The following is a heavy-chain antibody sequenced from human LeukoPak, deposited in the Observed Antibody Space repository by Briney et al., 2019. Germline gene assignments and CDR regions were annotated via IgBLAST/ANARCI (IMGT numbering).Heavy chain of an antibody. J-gene: IGHJ6*02. V-gene: IGHV1-2*02. CDR1: GYTFTGYY. CDR3: ARDRTAAAVRKSYYYYGMDV. Sequence: ASVKVSCKASGYTFTGYYMHWVRQAPGQGLEWMGWINPNSGGTNYAQKFQGRVTMTRDTSISTAYMELSRLRSDDTAVYYCARDRTAAAVRKSYYYYGMDVWGQGTTVTVYS. D-gene: IGHD6-13*01. CDR2: INPNSGGT.